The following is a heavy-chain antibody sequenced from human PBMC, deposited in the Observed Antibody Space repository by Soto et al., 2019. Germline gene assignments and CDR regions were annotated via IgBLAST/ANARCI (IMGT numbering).Heavy chain of an antibody. V-gene: IGHV3-30-3*01. CDR3: ARHKRDLRFLEWSYYFDY. CDR1: GFTFSSYA. Sequence: QVQLVESGGGVVQAGRSLRLSCAASGFTFSSYAMHWVRQAPGKGLEWVAVMSYDGSNKYYADSVKGRFTISRDNSKNTLYLQMNSLRAEDTAVYYCARHKRDLRFLEWSYYFDYWGQGTLVTVSS. J-gene: IGHJ4*02. CDR2: MSYDGSNK. D-gene: IGHD3-3*01.